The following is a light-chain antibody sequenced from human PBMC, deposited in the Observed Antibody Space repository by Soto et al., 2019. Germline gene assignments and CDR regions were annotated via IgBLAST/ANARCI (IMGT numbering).Light chain of an antibody. CDR1: QTISSY. CDR3: QQSYRTPLT. V-gene: IGKV1-39*01. Sequence: DIQMTQSPSSLSASVGDRVTITWRARQTISSYLNWYQQNPGKAPKLLIYAASSLQSGVPSRFSGSGSGTDFTLTISSLQPEDFATYYCQQSYRTPLTFGGGTKVEIK. CDR2: AAS. J-gene: IGKJ4*01.